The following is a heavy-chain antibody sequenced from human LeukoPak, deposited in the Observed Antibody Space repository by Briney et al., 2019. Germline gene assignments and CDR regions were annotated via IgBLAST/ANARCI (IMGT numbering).Heavy chain of an antibody. CDR3: AGRRSSGWYAY. J-gene: IGHJ4*02. D-gene: IGHD6-19*01. CDR2: IYDSGTT. V-gene: IGHV3-53*01. Sequence: GVSLRLSCATSGFTVSSNYMSWDRQAPGKGLEWVSVIYDSGTTYYADSVKGRFLIFRDTSKNTVDLQMNSLRVEDTAVYYCAGRRSSGWYAYWGQGTLVTVSS. CDR1: GFTVSSNY.